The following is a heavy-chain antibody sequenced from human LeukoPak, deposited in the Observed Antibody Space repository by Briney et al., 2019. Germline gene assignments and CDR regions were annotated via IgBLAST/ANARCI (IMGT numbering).Heavy chain of an antibody. J-gene: IGHJ3*02. CDR3: ASGSRRGAFDI. Sequence: ASVKVSCKASGGTFSSYVISWVRQAPGQGLEWMGIINPSGGSTSYAQKFQGRVTMTRDTSTSTVYMELSSLRSEDTAVYYCASGSRRGAFDIWGQGTMVTVSS. CDR1: GGTFSSYV. CDR2: INPSGGST. V-gene: IGHV1-46*01.